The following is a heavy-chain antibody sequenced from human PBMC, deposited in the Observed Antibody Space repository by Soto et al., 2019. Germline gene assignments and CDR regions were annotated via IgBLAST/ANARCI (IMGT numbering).Heavy chain of an antibody. CDR2: ISYDGSNK. CDR3: ARDPDIVADY. V-gene: IGHV3-30-3*01. CDR1: GFTFSSYA. D-gene: IGHD5-12*01. J-gene: IGHJ4*02. Sequence: GGSLRLSCAASGFTFSSYAMHWVRQAPGKGLEWVAVISYDGSNKYYADSVKGRFTISRDNSKNTLYLQMNSLRAEDTAVYYCARDPDIVADYWGQGTLVTVSS.